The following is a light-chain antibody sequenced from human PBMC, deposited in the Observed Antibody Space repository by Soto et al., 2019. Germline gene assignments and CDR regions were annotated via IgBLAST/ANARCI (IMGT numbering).Light chain of an antibody. CDR1: QSISSY. CDR3: QQSYSTPLT. CDR2: AAS. J-gene: IGKJ4*01. Sequence: DIQMTQSPFSLSASVGARVTITCRASQSISSYLNWYQQKPGKAPKLLIYAASSLQSGVPSRFSGSGSGTDFTLTISSLQPEDFATYYCQQSYSTPLTFGGGTKVDNK. V-gene: IGKV1-39*01.